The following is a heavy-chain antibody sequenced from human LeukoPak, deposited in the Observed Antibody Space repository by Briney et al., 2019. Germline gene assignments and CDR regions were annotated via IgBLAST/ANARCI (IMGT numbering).Heavy chain of an antibody. J-gene: IGHJ5*02. CDR3: ARDSKGYCSSTSCYGNWFDP. Sequence: GGSLRLSCAASGFTFRSYAMHWVRQAPGKGLEWVAVISYDGSNKYYADYVKGRFTISRDNSKNTLYLQMNSLRAEDTAVYYCARDSKGYCSSTSCYGNWFDPWGQEPWSPSPQ. CDR1: GFTFRSYA. CDR2: ISYDGSNK. V-gene: IGHV3-30*04. D-gene: IGHD2-2*01.